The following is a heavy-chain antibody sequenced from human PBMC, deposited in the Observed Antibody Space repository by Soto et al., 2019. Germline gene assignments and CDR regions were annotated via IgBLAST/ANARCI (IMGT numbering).Heavy chain of an antibody. D-gene: IGHD3-10*01. V-gene: IGHV1-69*18. Sequence: QVQLVQSGAELNKPGSSVKVSCKASGDTFSGYPINWVRQAPGEGREWMGRIIPVFGTTNDAQRFEGRVTFTADESTNTAYMELRGMLSEDTAVYYCARYGGFGELKYWGPGTLVTVSS. J-gene: IGHJ4*02. CDR3: ARYGGFGELKY. CDR1: GDTFSGYP. CDR2: IIPVFGTT.